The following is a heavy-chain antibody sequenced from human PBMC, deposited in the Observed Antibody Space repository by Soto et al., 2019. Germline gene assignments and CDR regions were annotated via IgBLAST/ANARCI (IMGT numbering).Heavy chain of an antibody. CDR3: ASHEYYASGSYS. CDR2: IYYSGSS. D-gene: IGHD3-10*01. Sequence: SETLSLTCTVSGGSISSINDYWGWIRQPPGKGLEWIGSIYYSGSSYYNPSLKSRVTISVDTSKNQFSLKLNSVTAADTAVYYCASHEYYASGSYSWGQGTLVTVS. CDR1: GGSISSINDY. J-gene: IGHJ5*02. V-gene: IGHV4-39*01.